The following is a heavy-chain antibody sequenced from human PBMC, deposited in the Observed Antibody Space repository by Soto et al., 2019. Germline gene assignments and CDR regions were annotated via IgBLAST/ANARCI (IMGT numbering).Heavy chain of an antibody. D-gene: IGHD3-3*01. J-gene: IGHJ6*02. CDR2: ISGSGGST. V-gene: IGHV3-23*01. Sequence: HPGGSLRLSCAASGFTFSSYAMSWVRQAPGKGLEWVSAISGSGGSTYYADSVKGRFTISRDNSKNTLYLQMNSLRAEDTAVYYCAKCGSDFWGGYYYYYYGMDVWGQGTTVTVSS. CDR3: AKCGSDFWGGYYYYYYGMDV. CDR1: GFTFSSYA.